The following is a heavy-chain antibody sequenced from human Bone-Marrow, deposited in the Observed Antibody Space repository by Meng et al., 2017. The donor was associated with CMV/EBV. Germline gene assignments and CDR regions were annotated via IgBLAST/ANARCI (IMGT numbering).Heavy chain of an antibody. CDR3: ARRGYCSSTSCYTLTIFGVGDYYGMDV. J-gene: IGHJ6*02. CDR2: IYYSGST. Sequence: SETLSLTCAVYGGSFSGYYWSWIRQPPGKGLEWIGSIYYSGSTYYNPSLKSRVTISVDTSKNQFSLKLSSVTAADTAVYYCARRGYCSSTSCYTLTIFGVGDYYGMDVWGQGTTVTVSS. D-gene: IGHD2-2*02. V-gene: IGHV4-34*01. CDR1: GGSFSGYY.